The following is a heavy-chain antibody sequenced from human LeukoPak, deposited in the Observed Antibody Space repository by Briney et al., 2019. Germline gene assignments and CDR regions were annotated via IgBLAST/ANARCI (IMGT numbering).Heavy chain of an antibody. CDR2: INPNSGGT. J-gene: IGHJ4*02. CDR1: GYTFTGYY. Sequence: WASVKVSCKASGYTFTGYYMHWVRQAPGQGLEWMGWINPNSGGTNYAQKFQGRVTMTRDTSISTAYMELSRPRSDDTAVYYCARPDILRYFDYWGQGTLVTVSS. V-gene: IGHV1-2*02. CDR3: ARPDILRYFDY. D-gene: IGHD3-9*01.